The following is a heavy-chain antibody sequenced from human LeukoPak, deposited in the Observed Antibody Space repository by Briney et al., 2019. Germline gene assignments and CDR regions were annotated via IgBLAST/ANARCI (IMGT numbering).Heavy chain of an antibody. Sequence: GGSLRLSCRTSGFAFDDFAMSWVRQPAGKGLEWVGFIRRRAYGGAAEYAASVKGRFIISRDDSKGIAYLQMNSLKTEDTAVYYCSRNGLVDSDYWGQGSRVIVSP. CDR2: IRRRAYGGAA. CDR1: GFAFDDFA. V-gene: IGHV3-49*04. CDR3: SRNGLVDSDY. J-gene: IGHJ4*02.